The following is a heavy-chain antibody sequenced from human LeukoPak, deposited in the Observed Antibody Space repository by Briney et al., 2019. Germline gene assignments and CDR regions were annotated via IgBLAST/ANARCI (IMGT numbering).Heavy chain of an antibody. CDR3: ARDFPPFDP. CDR2: INHSGST. CDR1: GGSFSGYY. J-gene: IGHJ5*02. V-gene: IGHV4-34*01. Sequence: PSETLSLTCAVYGGSFSGYYWSWIRQPPGKGLEWIGEINHSGSTNYNPSLKSRVTISVDTSKNQFPLKLSSVTAADTAVYYCARDFPPFDPWGQGTLVTVSS.